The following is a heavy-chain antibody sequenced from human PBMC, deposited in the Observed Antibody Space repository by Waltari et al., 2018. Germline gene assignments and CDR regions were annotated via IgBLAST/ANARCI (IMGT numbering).Heavy chain of an antibody. J-gene: IGHJ5*02. V-gene: IGHV3-11*06. D-gene: IGHD3-10*01. CDR3: ARVGSIYRVGWFDP. CDR2: ISSNGGYA. Sequence: QVQLVESGGALVRPGGSLSRSCAASGFVFNNYYMTWNGQAPGKGPGVVAYISSNGGYAIYADSVKGRFTISRDNGQNSLFLQMNTLRGDDTAVYYCARVGSIYRVGWFDPWGQGTLVTVSS. CDR1: GFVFNNYY.